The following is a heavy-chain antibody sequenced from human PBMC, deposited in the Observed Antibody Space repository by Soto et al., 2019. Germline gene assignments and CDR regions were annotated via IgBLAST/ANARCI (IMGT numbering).Heavy chain of an antibody. V-gene: IGHV3-33*03. CDR1: GFTFSSYG. D-gene: IGHD2-21*02. J-gene: IGHJ3*02. Sequence: GGFLRLSCAASGFTFSSYGMHWVRQAPGKGLEWVAVIWYDGSNKYYADSVKGRFTISRDNAKNSLYLQMSSLGAEDTAVYYCVSTPFQHLMVRTAAPAIWGQGTMVTDSS. CDR2: IWYDGSNK. CDR3: VSTPFQHLMVRTAAPAI.